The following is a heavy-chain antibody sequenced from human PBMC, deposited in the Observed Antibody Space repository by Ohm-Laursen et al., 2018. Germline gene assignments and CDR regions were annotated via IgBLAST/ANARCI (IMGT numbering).Heavy chain of an antibody. D-gene: IGHD4-17*01. J-gene: IGHJ4*02. V-gene: IGHV4-59*08. CDR1: GGSISSYY. CDR2: IYYSGST. CDR3: ASQMYGDYFDY. Sequence: GTLSLTCTVSGGSISSYYWSWIRQPPGKGLEWIGYIYYSGSTNYNPSLKSRVTISVDTSKNQFSLKLSSVTAADTAVYYCASQMYGDYFDYWGQGTLVTVSS.